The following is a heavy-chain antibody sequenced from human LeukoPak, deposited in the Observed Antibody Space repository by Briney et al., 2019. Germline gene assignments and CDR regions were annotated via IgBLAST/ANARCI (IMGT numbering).Heavy chain of an antibody. V-gene: IGHV1-69*05. Sequence: SVKVSCKASGGTFSSYAISWVRQAPGQGLEWMGGIIPIFGTANYAQKFQGRVTMTRDTSTSTVYMDLSSLRSEDTAVYYCAKSGVVQSKNWFDPWGQGTLVTVSS. CDR3: AKSGVVQSKNWFDP. CDR1: GGTFSSYA. D-gene: IGHD2-2*01. J-gene: IGHJ5*02. CDR2: IIPIFGTA.